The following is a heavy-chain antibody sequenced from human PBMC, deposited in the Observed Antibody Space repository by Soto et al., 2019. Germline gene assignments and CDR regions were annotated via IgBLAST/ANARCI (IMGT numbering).Heavy chain of an antibody. CDR2: IYCDDDT. Sequence: QITLKESGPTLVKPTQTLTLTCTVSGFSLSTSGAGVGCIHQPTGNALEWLALIYCDDDTRYRRSLKSRLTIPKDTSKNHVDLTMTNMDPVDTATYYCAHPSGDRSGWDEAFDIGGQGPMVTVSS. V-gene: IGHV2-5*02. CDR3: AHPSGDRSGWDEAFDI. J-gene: IGHJ3*02. D-gene: IGHD6-19*01. CDR1: GFSLSTSGAG.